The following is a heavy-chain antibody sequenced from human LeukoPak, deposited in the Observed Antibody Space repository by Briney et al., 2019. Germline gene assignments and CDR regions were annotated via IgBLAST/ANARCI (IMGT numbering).Heavy chain of an antibody. V-gene: IGHV4-39*07. D-gene: IGHD3-10*01. Sequence: PSETLSLTCTVSGGSISSSSYYWGWIRQPPGKGLEWIGSIYYSGSTYYNPSLKSRVTISVDTSKNQFSLKLSSVTAADTAVYYCARASGGYLDYWGQGTLVTVSS. CDR3: ARASGGYLDY. J-gene: IGHJ4*02. CDR2: IYYSGST. CDR1: GGSISSSSYY.